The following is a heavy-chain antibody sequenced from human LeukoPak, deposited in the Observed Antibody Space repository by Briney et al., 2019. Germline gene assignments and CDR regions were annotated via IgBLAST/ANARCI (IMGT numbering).Heavy chain of an antibody. V-gene: IGHV1-2*02. J-gene: IGHJ4*02. CDR3: ARLNGNHFDY. Sequence: ASVKVSCKASGCTXTGYHMHWVRQAPGQGLEWMAWINPNSGATDYAQKFQGRVTMTRDTSTSTAYMELSRLRSDDTAVYYCARLNGNHFDYWGQGTLVTVSS. CDR2: INPNSGAT. D-gene: IGHD1-14*01. CDR1: GCTXTGYH.